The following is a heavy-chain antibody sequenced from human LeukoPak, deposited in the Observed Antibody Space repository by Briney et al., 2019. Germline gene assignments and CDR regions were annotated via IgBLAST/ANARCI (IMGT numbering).Heavy chain of an antibody. D-gene: IGHD3-10*01. V-gene: IGHV4-39*07. CDR3: ASSLLLGYYYYMDV. CDR1: GGSISSSSYY. CDR2: IYYSGST. J-gene: IGHJ6*03. Sequence: PSETLSLTCTVSGGSISSSSYYWGWIRQPPGKGLEWIGSIYYSGSTYYNPSLKSRVTMSLDTSKNQFSLKLTSMTAADTAVYYCASSLLLGYYYYMDVWGKGTTVTISS.